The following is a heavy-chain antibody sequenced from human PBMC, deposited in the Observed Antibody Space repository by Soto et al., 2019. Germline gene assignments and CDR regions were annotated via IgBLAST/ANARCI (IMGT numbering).Heavy chain of an antibody. CDR2: IYPGDSDT. V-gene: IGHV5-51*01. CDR1: GYSFTSYW. Sequence: PGESLKISCKGSGYSFTSYWIGWVRQMPGKGLEWMGIIYPGDSDTRYSPSFQGQVTISADKSISTAYLQWSSLKASDTAMYHCARPSQQLVIGPTDAFDIWGQGTMVTVSS. D-gene: IGHD6-13*01. J-gene: IGHJ3*02. CDR3: ARPSQQLVIGPTDAFDI.